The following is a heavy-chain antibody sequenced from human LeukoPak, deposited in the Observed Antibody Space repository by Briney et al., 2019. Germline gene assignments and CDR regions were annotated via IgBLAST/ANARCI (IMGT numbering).Heavy chain of an antibody. CDR2: ISYDGSSK. V-gene: IGHV3-30-3*01. Sequence: GGSLRLSCAASGFTFSSYAIHWVRQAPGKGLEWVTFISYDGSSKSYADSVKGRFTISRDNARNSLYLQMNSLRAEDTAVYYCAGVAKPYCGSSSCPTDHWGQGTLVTVSS. D-gene: IGHD2-2*01. CDR3: AGVAKPYCGSSSCPTDH. J-gene: IGHJ4*02. CDR1: GFTFSSYA.